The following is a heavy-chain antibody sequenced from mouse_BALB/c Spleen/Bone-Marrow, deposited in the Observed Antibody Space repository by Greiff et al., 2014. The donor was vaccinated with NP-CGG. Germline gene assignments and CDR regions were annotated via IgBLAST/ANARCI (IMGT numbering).Heavy chain of an antibody. CDR1: GYTFTSCW. CDR2: INPSTGYT. Sequence: QVQLQQPGAELAKPGASVKMSCKASGYTFTSCWMHWVKQRPGQGLEWIGYINPSTGYTEYSQKFKDKATLTADKSSSTAYMQLSSLTSEDSAVYYCVRSTGAMDYWGQGTSVTVSS. J-gene: IGHJ4*01. D-gene: IGHD3-2*01. V-gene: IGHV1-7*01. CDR3: VRSTGAMDY.